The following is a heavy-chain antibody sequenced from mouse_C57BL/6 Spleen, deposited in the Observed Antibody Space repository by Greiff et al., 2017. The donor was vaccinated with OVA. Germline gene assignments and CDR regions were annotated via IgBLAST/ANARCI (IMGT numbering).Heavy chain of an antibody. V-gene: IGHV1-4*01. CDR2: INPSSGYT. CDR1: GYTFTSYT. Sequence: QVQLKESGAELARPGASVKMSCKASGYTFTSYTMHWVKQRPGQGLEWIGYINPSSGYTKYNQKFKDKATLTADKSSSTAYMQLSSLISEDSAVYYCAHYGSSSAWFAYWGQGTLVTVSA. D-gene: IGHD1-1*01. CDR3: AHYGSSSAWFAY. J-gene: IGHJ3*01.